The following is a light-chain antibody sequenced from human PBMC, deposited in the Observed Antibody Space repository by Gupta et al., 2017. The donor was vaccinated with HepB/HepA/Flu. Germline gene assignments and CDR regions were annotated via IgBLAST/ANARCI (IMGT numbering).Light chain of an antibody. V-gene: IGKV1-9*01. CDR1: QGIRSY. CDR2: AAS. J-gene: IGKJ3*01. CDR3: QQLNSYPLT. Sequence: DIQLTQSPSFLSPSVGDRVTITCRASQGIRSYLAWYQQKPGKAPKLLIYAASTLQSGVPSRFSGSGSGTEVTLTISSLQPEDFAIYYCQQLNSYPLTFGRGTKVDIK.